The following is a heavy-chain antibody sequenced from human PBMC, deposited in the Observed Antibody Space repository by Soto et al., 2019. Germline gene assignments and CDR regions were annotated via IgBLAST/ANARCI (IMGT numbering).Heavy chain of an antibody. CDR1: GGTFSSSA. V-gene: IGHV1-69*12. Sequence: QVQLVQSGAEVKKVGFSVKVSCKASGGTFSSSAMSWLRQAPGQGLEWMGGITPTFGAVNYAQKFQGRLTITADEFTDTSYMKLSSLTSEDSAVYYCAIDRRTSSLCFDPWGQGTLVTVSS. D-gene: IGHD3-16*01. CDR2: ITPTFGAV. CDR3: AIDRRTSSLCFDP. J-gene: IGHJ5*02.